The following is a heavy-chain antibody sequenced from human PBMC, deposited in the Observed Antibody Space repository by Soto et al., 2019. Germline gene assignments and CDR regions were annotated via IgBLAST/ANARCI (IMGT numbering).Heavy chain of an antibody. CDR3: ARERTGTTSMDV. D-gene: IGHD1-1*01. CDR2: MNPNSGNT. J-gene: IGHJ6*02. V-gene: IGHV1-8*01. Sequence: QVQLVQSGAEVKKPGASVKVSCKASGYTFTSYDINWVRQATGQGLEWMGWMNPNSGNTGYAQKFQGRVTMTRTTSISTAYMALSSLRSEDTAVYYGARERTGTTSMDVWGQGTTVTVSS. CDR1: GYTFTSYD.